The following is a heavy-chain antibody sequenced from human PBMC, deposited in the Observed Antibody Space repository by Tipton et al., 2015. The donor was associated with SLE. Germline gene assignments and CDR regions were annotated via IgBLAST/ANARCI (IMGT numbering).Heavy chain of an antibody. D-gene: IGHD2-15*01. V-gene: IGHV3-7*01. J-gene: IGHJ6*02. CDR3: AREGHIVVVVAAPRAYYGMDV. CDR1: GFTFSNYW. Sequence: SLRLSCAASGFTFSNYWMSWVRQAPGKGLEWVANIKQDGSEKYYVDSVKGRFTISRDNAKNSLYLQMNSLRAEDTAVYYCAREGHIVVVVAAPRAYYGMDVWGQGTTVTVSS. CDR2: IKQDGSEK.